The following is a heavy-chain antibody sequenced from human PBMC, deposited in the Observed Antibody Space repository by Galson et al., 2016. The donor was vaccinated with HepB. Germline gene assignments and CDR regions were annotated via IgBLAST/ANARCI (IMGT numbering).Heavy chain of an antibody. CDR1: GFTFSGSG. Sequence: SLRLSCAASGFTFSGSGVYWVRQASGKGLEWVGRIRSKANTYATAYGASVIGRFTISRDDSKNTAYLQMNSLKTEETAVYYCTRLGCSGGSCYGDYWGQGTLVTVSS. CDR3: TRLGCSGGSCYGDY. D-gene: IGHD2-15*01. J-gene: IGHJ4*02. V-gene: IGHV3-73*01. CDR2: IRSKANTYAT.